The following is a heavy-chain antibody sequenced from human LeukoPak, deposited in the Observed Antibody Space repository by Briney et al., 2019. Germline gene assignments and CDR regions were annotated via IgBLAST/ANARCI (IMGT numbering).Heavy chain of an antibody. CDR2: TSWNSGSI. Sequence: PGGSLRLSCAASGFTFDDYAMHWVRQAPGKGLEWVSGTSWNSGSIAYADSVKGRFTISRDNAKNSLYLQMNSLRPEDTALYYCGKGYGSGLPYGMDVWGQGTTVTVSS. J-gene: IGHJ6*02. D-gene: IGHD4-17*01. CDR3: GKGYGSGLPYGMDV. V-gene: IGHV3-9*01. CDR1: GFTFDDYA.